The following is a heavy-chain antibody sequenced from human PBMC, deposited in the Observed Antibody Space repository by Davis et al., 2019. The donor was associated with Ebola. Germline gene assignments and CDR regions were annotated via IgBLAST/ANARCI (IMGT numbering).Heavy chain of an antibody. CDR2: INPNSGGT. CDR1: GYTFTGYY. D-gene: IGHD1-26*01. J-gene: IGHJ5*02. CDR3: ARKGASDA. V-gene: IGHV1-2*04. Sequence: AASVKVSCKASGYTFTGYYMHWVRQAPGQGLEWMGWINPNSGGTNYAQKFQGWVTMTRDTSISTAYMELSSLRSEDTAVYYCARKGASDAWGQGTLVTVSS.